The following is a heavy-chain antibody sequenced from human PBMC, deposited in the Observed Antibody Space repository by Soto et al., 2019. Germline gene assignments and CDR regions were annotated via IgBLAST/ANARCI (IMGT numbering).Heavy chain of an antibody. CDR3: ARDSQYDTGGYPPWFAP. D-gene: IGHD3-22*01. CDR2: IYYSGST. V-gene: IGHV4-31*01. CDR1: VASISSGGYY. J-gene: IGHJ5*02. Sequence: QVQLQESGPGLVKPSQTLSLTCTVSVASISSGGYYWSWIRQHPGEGLEWIGYIYYSGSTSYNPTLNRPGILSGDTSKTPFSLKLSAVTDADTAVYYCARDSQYDTGGYPPWFAPWGQGTLVTVSS.